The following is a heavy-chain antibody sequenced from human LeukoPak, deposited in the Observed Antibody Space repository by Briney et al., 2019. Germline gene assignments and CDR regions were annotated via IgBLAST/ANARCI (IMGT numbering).Heavy chain of an antibody. CDR3: ARKYCSGGSCYFDY. Sequence: SVKVSCKASGGAFSSYAISWVRQAPGQGLEWMGGIIPIFGTANYAQKFQGRVTITADESTSTAYMELSSLRSEDTAVYYCARKYCSGGSCYFDYWGQGTLVTVSS. V-gene: IGHV1-69*13. CDR2: IIPIFGTA. CDR1: GGAFSSYA. D-gene: IGHD2-15*01. J-gene: IGHJ4*02.